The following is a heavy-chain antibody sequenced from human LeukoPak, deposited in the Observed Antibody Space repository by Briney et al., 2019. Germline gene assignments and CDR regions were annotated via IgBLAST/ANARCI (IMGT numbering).Heavy chain of an antibody. CDR2: IYYSGST. J-gene: IGHJ4*02. CDR3: ARGGYYDSSGYDIDY. CDR1: GGSISSYY. V-gene: IGHV4-59*01. Sequence: PSETLSLTCTVSGGSISSYYWSWIRQPPGKGLEWIGYIYYSGSTNYNPSLKSRVTISVDTSKNQFTLKLSSVTAADTAVYYCARGGYYDSSGYDIDYWGQGTLVTVSS. D-gene: IGHD3-22*01.